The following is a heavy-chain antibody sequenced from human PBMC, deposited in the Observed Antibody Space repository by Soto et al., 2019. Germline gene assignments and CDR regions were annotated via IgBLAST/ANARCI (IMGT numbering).Heavy chain of an antibody. V-gene: IGHV3-23*01. Sequence: EVQLLESGGGLVQPGESLRLSCAFSGFIFGNYMMTWVRQAPGKGLEGVSTIRDGGESTYYADSVKGRCTISRDNSKNTLYLQMDSLGVEDTAVYYCAPHVHCSGGSCHYDAFDIRGQGTMVTVSS. CDR1: GFIFGNYM. CDR3: APHVHCSGGSCHYDAFDI. CDR2: IRDGGEST. D-gene: IGHD2-15*01. J-gene: IGHJ3*02.